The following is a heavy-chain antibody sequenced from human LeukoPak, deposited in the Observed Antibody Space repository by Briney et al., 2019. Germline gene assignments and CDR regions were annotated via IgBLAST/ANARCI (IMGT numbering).Heavy chain of an antibody. Sequence: PSQTLSPTCAVDAPSFSGYCGSWFRQPPGRGLEWFGEINHSGSPNYNPPLKSRVTRSVDTSKNQFSLKLSSVTAADTAVYYCARGYSRWSFFYYYGMDVWGKGTTVTVSS. J-gene: IGHJ6*04. CDR1: APSFSGYC. CDR3: ARGYSRWSFFYYYGMDV. D-gene: IGHD2-21*01. CDR2: INHSGSP. V-gene: IGHV4-34*01.